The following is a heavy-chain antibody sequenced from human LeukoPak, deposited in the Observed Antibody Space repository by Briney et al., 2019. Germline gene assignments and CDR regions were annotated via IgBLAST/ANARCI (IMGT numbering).Heavy chain of an antibody. V-gene: IGHV4-59*01. CDR2: IYYSGST. CDR3: ARDRDFSGLAN. D-gene: IGHD2/OR15-2a*01. CDR1: SGSISSYY. J-gene: IGHJ4*01. Sequence: PSETLSLTCTVSSGSISSYYWIWIRQPPGKGLEWIGYIYYSGSTNYNPSLKSRVTISVDTSKNQFSLKLSSVTAADTAVYYCARDRDFSGLANWGQGTLVTVST.